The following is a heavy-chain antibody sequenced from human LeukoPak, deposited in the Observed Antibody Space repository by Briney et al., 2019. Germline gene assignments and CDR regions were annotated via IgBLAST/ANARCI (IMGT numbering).Heavy chain of an antibody. CDR2: IYTSGST. V-gene: IGHV4-61*02. Sequence: SETLSLTCTVSGDSISSGDYYWSWIRQPAGKGLEWIGRIYTSGSTNYNPSLKSRVTISVDTSKNQFSLKLSSVTAADTAVYYCARAMVRGVITLDYWGQGTLVTVSS. CDR1: GDSISSGDYY. CDR3: ARAMVRGVITLDY. J-gene: IGHJ4*02. D-gene: IGHD3-10*01.